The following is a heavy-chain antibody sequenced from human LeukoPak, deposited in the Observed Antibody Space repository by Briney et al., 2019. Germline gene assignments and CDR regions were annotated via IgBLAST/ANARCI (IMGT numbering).Heavy chain of an antibody. CDR1: GFTVSSNY. V-gene: IGHV3-66*01. J-gene: IGHJ4*02. Sequence: GGSLRLSCAASGFTVSSNYMSWVRQAPGKRLEWVSIIYSGGTTYYADSMKGRFTIARDNSKNTVYLQMNSLRAEDTAVYYCAREGGGYSYASDYWGQGTLVTVSS. D-gene: IGHD5-24*01. CDR2: IYSGGTT. CDR3: AREGGGYSYASDY.